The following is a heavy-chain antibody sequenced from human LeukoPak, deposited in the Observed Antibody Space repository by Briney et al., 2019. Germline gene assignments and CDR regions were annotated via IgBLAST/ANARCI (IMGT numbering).Heavy chain of an antibody. CDR1: GFTFSTYA. Sequence: PGGSLRLSCVASGFTFSTYAMTWVRQAPGKGLEWVSTISGSGGSTYYADSVKGRFTISRDNSKNTLYLQMNSLRAEDTAVYYCARGGSVATITERSLRYWGQGTLVTVSS. J-gene: IGHJ4*02. D-gene: IGHD5-24*01. CDR2: ISGSGGST. CDR3: ARGGSVATITERSLRY. V-gene: IGHV3-23*01.